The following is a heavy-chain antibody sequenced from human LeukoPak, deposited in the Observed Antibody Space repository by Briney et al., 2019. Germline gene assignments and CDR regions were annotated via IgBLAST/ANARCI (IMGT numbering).Heavy chain of an antibody. CDR2: ITSGGSPM. CDR1: GFTFSDHS. CDR3: ARGGITRDYYYYYYMDV. J-gene: IGHJ6*03. V-gene: IGHV3-11*04. D-gene: IGHD3-16*01. Sequence: GSLRLSCAASGFTFSDHSMSWIRQSPGKGLEWVAYITSGGSPMYYVDSVKGRSTISRDNAKNSLYLQMNSLRAEDTAVYYCARGGITRDYYYYYYMDVWGKGTTVTISS.